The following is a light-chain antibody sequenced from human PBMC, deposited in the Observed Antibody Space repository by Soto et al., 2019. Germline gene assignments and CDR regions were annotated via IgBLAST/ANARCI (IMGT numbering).Light chain of an antibody. Sequence: QSVLTQPASVSRSPGHSITISCTGTSSEFGSYNLVSWYQQHPGKAPKLMIYEVSKRPSGVSNRYSGSKSGNTASQTISGLHAEDEAVYYCCSDAGSSTSFYVFGTGTKVTVL. V-gene: IGLV2-23*02. CDR3: CSDAGSSTSFYV. CDR1: SSEFGSYNL. J-gene: IGLJ1*01. CDR2: EVS.